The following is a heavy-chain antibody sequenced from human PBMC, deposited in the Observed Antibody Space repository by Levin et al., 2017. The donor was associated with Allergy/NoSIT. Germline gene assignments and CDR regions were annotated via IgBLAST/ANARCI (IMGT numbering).Heavy chain of an antibody. CDR2: IIPIFGTA. CDR3: ARGDSDTAMVRGPFDY. D-gene: IGHD5-18*01. J-gene: IGHJ4*02. CDR1: GGTFSSYA. V-gene: IGHV1-69*13. Sequence: GASVKVSCKASGGTFSSYAISWVRQAPGQGLEWMGGIIPIFGTANYAQKFQGRVTITADESTSTAYMELSSLRSEDTAVYYCARGDSDTAMVRGPFDYWGQGTLVTVSS.